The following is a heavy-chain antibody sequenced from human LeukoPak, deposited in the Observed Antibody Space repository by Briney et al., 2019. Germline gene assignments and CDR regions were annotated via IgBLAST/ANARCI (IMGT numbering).Heavy chain of an antibody. Sequence: PSETLSLTCTVSGGSISSSSYYWGWIRQPPGKGLEWIGNIYYSGSTYDNPSLKSRVTISVDTSKNQFSLKLSSVTAADTAVYYCARTYYYDSSGYYYVLVRPSICHIFDPWGQGTLVTVSS. CDR3: ARTYYYDSSGYYYVLVRPSICHIFDP. V-gene: IGHV4-39*07. CDR2: IYYSGST. D-gene: IGHD3-22*01. J-gene: IGHJ5*02. CDR1: GGSISSSSYY.